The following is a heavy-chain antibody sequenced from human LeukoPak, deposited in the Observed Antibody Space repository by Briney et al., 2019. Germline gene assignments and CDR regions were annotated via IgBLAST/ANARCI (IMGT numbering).Heavy chain of an antibody. CDR1: GFTFSSYG. D-gene: IGHD4-17*01. Sequence: HPGGSLRLSCAASGFTFSSYGMSWVRQAPGKGLEWVSGISWNSGSIDYADSVKGRFTISRDNAKNTLYLQMNSLRAEDTAVYYCARSPYDYEYYYYMDVWGKGTTVTISS. V-gene: IGHV3-9*01. CDR3: ARSPYDYEYYYYMDV. CDR2: ISWNSGSI. J-gene: IGHJ6*03.